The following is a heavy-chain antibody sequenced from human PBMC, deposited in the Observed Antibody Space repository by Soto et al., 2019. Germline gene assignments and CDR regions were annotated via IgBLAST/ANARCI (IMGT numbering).Heavy chain of an antibody. CDR1: DFTYINYA. J-gene: IGHJ4*02. CDR3: VKVHYSIVVVAEEFDY. Sequence: GGFLRLSNADSDFTYINYAVNWFRQDPGTGLECVSTISGSGGSTYYADCVKGRFTVTRDNSKNTLYLQMNGLRAEDTAVYYCVKVHYSIVVVAEEFDYWGKGTLVTVSS. V-gene: IGHV3-23*01. CDR2: ISGSGGST. D-gene: IGHD2-15*01.